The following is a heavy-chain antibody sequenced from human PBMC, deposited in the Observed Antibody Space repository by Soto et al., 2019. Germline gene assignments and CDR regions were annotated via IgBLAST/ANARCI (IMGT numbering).Heavy chain of an antibody. J-gene: IGHJ4*02. D-gene: IGHD3-16*02. V-gene: IGHV1-69*13. CDR1: GGTFSSYA. CDR2: IIPIFGTA. CDR3: ARDLGGGYYDYVWGSYRYTYYFDY. Sequence: SVKVSCKASGGTFSSYAISWVRQAPGQGLEWMGGIIPIFGTANYAQKFQGRVTITADESTSTAYMELSSLRSEDTAVYYCARDLGGGYYDYVWGSYRYTYYFDYWGQGTLVTVSS.